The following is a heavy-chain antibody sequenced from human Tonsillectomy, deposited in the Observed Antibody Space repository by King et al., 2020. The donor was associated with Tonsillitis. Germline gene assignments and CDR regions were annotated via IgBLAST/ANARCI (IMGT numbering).Heavy chain of an antibody. V-gene: IGHV3-33*08. Sequence: VQLVESGGGVVQPGRSLRLSCAASGFTFSSYGMHWVRQAPGKGLEWVAGIWYDGSNKYYADSVKGRFTISSDNSKNTLDLQMNSLRAADTAVYYCARDCRGWWELLPTPPPILGYWGQGTLVTVSS. CDR1: GFTFSSYG. D-gene: IGHD1-26*01. CDR2: IWYDGSNK. J-gene: IGHJ4*02. CDR3: ARDCRGWWELLPTPPPILGY.